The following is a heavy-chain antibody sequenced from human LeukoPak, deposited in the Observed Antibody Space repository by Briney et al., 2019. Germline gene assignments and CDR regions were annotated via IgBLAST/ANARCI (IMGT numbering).Heavy chain of an antibody. CDR1: GGSISRYH. CDR3: ARGSPVGPESSAFDI. J-gene: IGHJ3*02. Sequence: SETLSLTCTVSGGSISRYHWAWIRQSPGKGLEWIAHIYYSGSTNYNPSLKSRVTISVDTSKNQFSLKLTSVTAADTAVYYCARGSPVGPESSAFDIWGQGTMVTTSP. D-gene: IGHD1-26*01. V-gene: IGHV4-59*01. CDR2: IYYSGST.